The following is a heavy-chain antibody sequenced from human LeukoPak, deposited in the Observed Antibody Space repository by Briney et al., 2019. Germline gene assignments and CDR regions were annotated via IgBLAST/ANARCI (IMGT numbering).Heavy chain of an antibody. CDR1: GLTFGDYA. D-gene: IGHD4-17*01. Sequence: QSGGSLRLSCTASGLTFGDYAMSWVRQAPGKGLEWVGFIRSKAYGGTTEYAASVKGRFTISRDDSKSIAYLQMNSLKTEDTAVYYCTRDDYGDYSNVIDYWGQGTLVTVSS. V-gene: IGHV3-49*04. J-gene: IGHJ4*02. CDR3: TRDDYGDYSNVIDY. CDR2: IRSKAYGGTT.